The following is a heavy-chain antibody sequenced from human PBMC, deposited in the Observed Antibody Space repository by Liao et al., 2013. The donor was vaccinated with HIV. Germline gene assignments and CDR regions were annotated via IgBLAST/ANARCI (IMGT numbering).Heavy chain of an antibody. V-gene: IGHV4-34*10. J-gene: IGHJ4*02. D-gene: IGHD3-22*01. CDR2: VNQSGST. CDR1: GGSFGNHF. Sequence: HVQLQESGPGLVKPSETLSLSCAVYGGSFGNHFWTWIRQAPGKGLEWVGEVNQSGSTNYNPSLKSRVTISADTTKNQFSLKLSAVTAADTAVYYCASSSSYYESSAYYVFWGQGTQVTVSS. CDR3: ASSSSYYESSAYYVF.